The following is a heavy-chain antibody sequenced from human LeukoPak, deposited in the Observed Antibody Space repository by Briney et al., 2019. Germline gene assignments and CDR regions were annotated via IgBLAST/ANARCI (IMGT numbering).Heavy chain of an antibody. D-gene: IGHD5-18*01. J-gene: IGHJ4*02. CDR3: ARDPGYSYGPLDY. V-gene: IGHV3-21*01. CDR2: ISSSSSCI. Sequence: GGSLRLSCAASGFTFSSYSMNWVRQAPGKGLEWVSSISSSSSCIYYADSVKGRFTISRDNAKNSLYLQMNSLRAEDTAVYYCARDPGYSYGPLDYWGQGTLVTVSS. CDR1: GFTFSSYS.